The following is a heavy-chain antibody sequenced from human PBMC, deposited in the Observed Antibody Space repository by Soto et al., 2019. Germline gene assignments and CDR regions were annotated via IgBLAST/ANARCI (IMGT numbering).Heavy chain of an antibody. D-gene: IGHD2-2*01. CDR3: ARGYCSVTSCYGRDWFDP. CDR1: GGSISSGGYS. Sequence: SETLSLTCAVSGGSISSGGYSWSWIRQPPGKGLEWIGYIYHSGSTYYNPSLKSRVTISVDRSKNQFSLKLSSVTAADTAVYYCARGYCSVTSCYGRDWFDPWGQGTLVTVSS. V-gene: IGHV4-30-2*01. J-gene: IGHJ5*02. CDR2: IYHSGST.